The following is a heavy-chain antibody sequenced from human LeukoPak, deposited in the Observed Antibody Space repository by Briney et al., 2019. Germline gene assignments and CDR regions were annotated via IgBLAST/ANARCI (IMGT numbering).Heavy chain of an antibody. CDR2: ISGSGGNT. CDR1: GFTFSSHA. CDR3: AKVFLGSIPDAFDV. V-gene: IGHV3-23*01. J-gene: IGHJ3*01. Sequence: GGSLRLSCAASGFTFSSHAMSWVRQAPGKGLEWVSGISGSGGNTYYADSVKGRFTISRDNSKNTLWLQMNSLTAEDTAIYHCAKVFLGSIPDAFDVWGQGTMVTVSS. D-gene: IGHD1-26*01.